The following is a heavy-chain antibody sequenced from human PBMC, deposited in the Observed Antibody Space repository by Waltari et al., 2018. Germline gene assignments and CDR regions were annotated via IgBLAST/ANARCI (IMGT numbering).Heavy chain of an antibody. J-gene: IGHJ4*02. Sequence: QVQLQESGPGLVKPSQTLSLTCTVPGGSISSGGYYWSWLRQHPGKGLEWIGYIYYSGSTYYNPSLKSRVTVSVDTSKNQFSLKLSSVTAADTAVYYCARGNRFGELLNYFDYWGQGTLVTVSS. CDR3: ARGNRFGELLNYFDY. V-gene: IGHV4-31*03. D-gene: IGHD3-10*01. CDR1: GGSISSGGYY. CDR2: IYYSGST.